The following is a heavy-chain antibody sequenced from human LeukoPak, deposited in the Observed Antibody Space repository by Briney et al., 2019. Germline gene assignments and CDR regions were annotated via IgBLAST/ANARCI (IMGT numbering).Heavy chain of an antibody. CDR1: GGSISSYY. CDR3: ARGTYYDSTAYYWFDP. CDR2: MYYSGST. J-gene: IGHJ5*02. V-gene: IGHV4-59*12. D-gene: IGHD3-22*01. Sequence: PSETLSLTCTVSGGSISSYYWSWIRQPPGKGLEWIGYMYYSGSTNYNPSLKSRVTISLDKSKNQFSLKLSSVTAADTAVYYCARGTYYDSTAYYWFDPWGQGTLVTVSS.